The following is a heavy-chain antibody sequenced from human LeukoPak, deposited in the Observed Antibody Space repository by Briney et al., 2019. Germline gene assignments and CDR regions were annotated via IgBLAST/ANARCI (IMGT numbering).Heavy chain of an antibody. V-gene: IGHV3-21*04. CDR2: ISSSSSYI. Sequence: GGSLRLSCAASGFTFSSYSMNWVRQAPGKGLEWVSSISSSSSYIYYADSVKGRFTISRDNAKNSLYLQMNSLRAEDTAVYYCAKVSLYYYDSSGYYRTYYYYYMDVWGKGTTVTVSS. D-gene: IGHD3-22*01. CDR3: AKVSLYYYDSSGYYRTYYYYYMDV. CDR1: GFTFSSYS. J-gene: IGHJ6*03.